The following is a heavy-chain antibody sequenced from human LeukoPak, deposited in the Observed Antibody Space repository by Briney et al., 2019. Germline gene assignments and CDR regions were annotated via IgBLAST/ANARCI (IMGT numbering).Heavy chain of an antibody. J-gene: IGHJ3*02. D-gene: IGHD1-26*01. CDR1: KFAFSSYA. Sequence: GGSLRLSWAASKFAFSSYAMSWVRQARGKGLEWVSAISGGGGNTYYADSVKGRFTISGDNSKNTLYLQMNSLRAEDTAVYYCGKNRYSGSLSPFDIWGQGTMVTVSS. CDR3: GKNRYSGSLSPFDI. V-gene: IGHV3-23*01. CDR2: ISGGGGNT.